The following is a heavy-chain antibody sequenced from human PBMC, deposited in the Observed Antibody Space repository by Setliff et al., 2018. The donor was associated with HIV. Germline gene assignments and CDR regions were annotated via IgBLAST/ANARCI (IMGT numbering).Heavy chain of an antibody. Sequence: ASVKVSCKASGYTFIGYYMHWVRQAPGQGLEWMGWSNPNSGGTNYAQKFQGRVTMTRDTSNSTAYMELSRLRSEDTAVYYCARDYQVVVVAATMADIWGQGTMVTVSS. CDR1: GYTFIGYY. CDR2: SNPNSGGT. V-gene: IGHV1-2*02. J-gene: IGHJ3*02. D-gene: IGHD2-15*01. CDR3: ARDYQVVVVAATMADI.